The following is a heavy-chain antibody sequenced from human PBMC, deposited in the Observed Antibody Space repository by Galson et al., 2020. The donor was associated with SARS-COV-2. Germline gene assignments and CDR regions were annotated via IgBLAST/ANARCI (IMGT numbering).Heavy chain of an antibody. CDR3: AKDNDSSGDYGDAFDI. Sequence: GESLKISCAASGFTFSSYAMSWVRQAPGKGLEWVSAISGSGGSTYYADSVKGRFTISRDNSKNTLYLQMNSLRAEDTAVYYCAKDNDSSGDYGDAFDIWGQGTMVTVSS. CDR2: ISGSGGST. CDR1: GFTFSSYA. D-gene: IGHD3-22*01. V-gene: IGHV3-23*01. J-gene: IGHJ3*02.